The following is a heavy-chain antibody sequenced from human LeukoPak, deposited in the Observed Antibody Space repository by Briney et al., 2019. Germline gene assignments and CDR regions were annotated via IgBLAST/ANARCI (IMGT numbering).Heavy chain of an antibody. CDR1: GFTFNNYA. J-gene: IGHJ4*02. CDR3: ARDYADYVGYFFFDY. Sequence: GGSLRLSCAASGFTFNNYAMNWVRRAPGKGLEWVSSISGGGETTYYADSAKGRFTISRDNSQNTVYLQMNSLRAGDTAVYYCARDYADYVGYFFFDYWGQGTLVTVSS. CDR2: ISGGGETT. D-gene: IGHD4-17*01. V-gene: IGHV3-23*01.